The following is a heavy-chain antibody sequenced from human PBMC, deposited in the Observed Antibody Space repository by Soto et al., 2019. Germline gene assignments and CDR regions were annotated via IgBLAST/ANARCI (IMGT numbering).Heavy chain of an antibody. CDR1: GGSISSGGYY. D-gene: IGHD2-15*01. CDR2: IYYSGST. J-gene: IGHJ4*02. V-gene: IGHV4-31*03. CDR3: ARWPPYCSGGSCYTTDLDY. Sequence: KASETLSLTCTVSGGSISSGGYYWSWIRQHPGKGLEWIGYIYYSGSTYYNPSLKSRVTISVDTSKNQFSLKLSSVTAADTAVYYCARWPPYCSGGSCYTTDLDYWGQGTLVTVSS.